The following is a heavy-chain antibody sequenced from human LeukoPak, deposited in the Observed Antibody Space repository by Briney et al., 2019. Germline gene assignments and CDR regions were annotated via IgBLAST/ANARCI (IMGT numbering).Heavy chain of an antibody. CDR3: AFRRDGYKGGNWFDP. J-gene: IGHJ5*02. Sequence: SEPLSLTCTVSGGSISSSSYYWGWIRQPPRKGLEWIGRIYYSGGTYSNPSLKSRVTISVDTSKTHFSLKLSSVTAADTAVYYCAFRRDGYKGGNWFDPWGQGILVTVSS. V-gene: IGHV4-39*02. D-gene: IGHD5-24*01. CDR2: IYYSGGT. CDR1: GGSISSSSYY.